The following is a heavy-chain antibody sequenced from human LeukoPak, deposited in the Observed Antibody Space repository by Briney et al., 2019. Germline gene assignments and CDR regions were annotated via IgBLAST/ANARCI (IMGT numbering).Heavy chain of an antibody. D-gene: IGHD3-10*01. J-gene: IGHJ4*02. CDR1: GGTFSSYA. CDR2: IIPIFGTA. V-gene: IGHV1-69*13. CDR3: ARGSGSYRPFGPNFDY. Sequence: ASVKVSCKASGGTFSSYAISWVRQAPGQGLEWMGGIIPIFGTANYAQKFQGRVTITADGSKSTAYMELSSLRSEDTAVYYCARGSGSYRPFGPNFDYWGQGTLVTVPS.